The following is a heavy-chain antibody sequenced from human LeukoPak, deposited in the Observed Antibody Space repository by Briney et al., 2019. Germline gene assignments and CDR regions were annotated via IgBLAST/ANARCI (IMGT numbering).Heavy chain of an antibody. J-gene: IGHJ6*03. CDR3: AWNYYYYYMDV. CDR1: GRSISSYY. V-gene: IGHV4-59*08. CDR2: IYYRGST. Sequence: SETLSLTCTVSGRSISSYYWSWIRQPPGKGLEWIGYIYYRGSTNYNPSLRSRVTISLDTSKYQSSLKLRSVTAAVTAVYYCAWNYYYYYMDVWGKGTTVTVSS.